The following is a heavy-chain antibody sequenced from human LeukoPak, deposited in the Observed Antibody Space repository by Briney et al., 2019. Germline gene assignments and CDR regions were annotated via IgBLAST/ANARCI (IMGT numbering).Heavy chain of an antibody. CDR3: ARALYYYDSSHYGMDV. CDR1: GGSISSSNW. J-gene: IGHJ6*02. V-gene: IGHV4-4*02. D-gene: IGHD3-22*01. CDR2: IYHSGST. Sequence: PSETLSLTCAVSGGSISSSNWWSWVRQPPGKGLEWIGEIYHSGSTNYNPSLESRVTISVDKSKNQFSLKLSSVTAADTAVYYCARALYYYDSSHYGMDVWGQGTTVTVSS.